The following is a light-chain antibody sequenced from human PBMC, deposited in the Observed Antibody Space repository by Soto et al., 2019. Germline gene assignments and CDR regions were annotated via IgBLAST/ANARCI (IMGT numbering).Light chain of an antibody. Sequence: AIQMTQSPSSLSASVGDRVTITCRASQGIRNDLGWYQQKPGKAPKLLIYAASSLQSGVPSRFRGSGSGTDFTLPISRLQPEDFSTYYCLQDYNYPLTFGGGTKVEIK. V-gene: IGKV1-6*01. CDR1: QGIRND. CDR3: LQDYNYPLT. CDR2: AAS. J-gene: IGKJ4*01.